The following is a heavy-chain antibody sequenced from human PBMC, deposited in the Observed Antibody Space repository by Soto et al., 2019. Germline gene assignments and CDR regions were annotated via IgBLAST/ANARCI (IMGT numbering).Heavy chain of an antibody. Sequence: SETLSLTCAVYGGSFSGYYWSWIRQPPGKGLEWIGEINHSGSTNYNPSLKSRVTISVDTSKNQFSLKLSSVTAADTAVYYCARGRAWSYYGSGRYYYGMDVWGQGXTVTVSS. V-gene: IGHV4-34*01. J-gene: IGHJ6*02. CDR1: GGSFSGYY. CDR2: INHSGST. D-gene: IGHD3-10*01. CDR3: ARGRAWSYYGSGRYYYGMDV.